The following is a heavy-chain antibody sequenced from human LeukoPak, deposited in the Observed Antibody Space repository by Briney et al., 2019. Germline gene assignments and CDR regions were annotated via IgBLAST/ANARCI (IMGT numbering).Heavy chain of an antibody. CDR3: ARCILGYCSSTSCYASRLYYYYGMDV. Sequence: SETLSLTCAVYGGSFRGYYWSWIRQPPGKGLEWIGEINHSGSINYNPSLKSRVTISVDTSNNQSPLKLSSITAADTAVYYCARCILGYCSSTSCYASRLYYYYGMDVWGQGTTVTVSS. CDR2: INHSGSI. V-gene: IGHV4-34*01. J-gene: IGHJ6*02. D-gene: IGHD2-2*01. CDR1: GGSFRGYY.